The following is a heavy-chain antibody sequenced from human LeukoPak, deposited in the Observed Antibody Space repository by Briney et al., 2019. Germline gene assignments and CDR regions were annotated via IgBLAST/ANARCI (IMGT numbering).Heavy chain of an antibody. V-gene: IGHV4-34*01. D-gene: IGHD4-23*01. CDR1: GGSFSGYY. J-gene: IGHJ4*02. CDR2: INHSGST. Sequence: SETLSLTCAVYGGSFSGYYWSWIRQPPGKGLEWIGEINHSGSTNYNPSLKSRVTISVDTSKNQFSLKLSSVTAADTAVYYCARWRRLRWQKGGRNYFDYWGQGTLVTVSS. CDR3: ARWRRLRWQKGGRNYFDY.